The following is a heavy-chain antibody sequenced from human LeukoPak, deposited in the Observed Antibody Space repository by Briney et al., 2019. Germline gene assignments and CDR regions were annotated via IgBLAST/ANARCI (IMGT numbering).Heavy chain of an antibody. Sequence: SVKVSCKASGGTFSNYAISWVRQAPGQGLEWMGGIIPIFGTANYAQKFRGRVTITADKSTRTAYMELSSLRSEDTAVYYCARFAVHRRIAVDGQFGLDYWGQGTLVTVSS. CDR2: IIPIFGTA. CDR1: GGTFSNYA. CDR3: ARFAVHRRIAVDGQFGLDY. D-gene: IGHD6-19*01. V-gene: IGHV1-69*06. J-gene: IGHJ4*02.